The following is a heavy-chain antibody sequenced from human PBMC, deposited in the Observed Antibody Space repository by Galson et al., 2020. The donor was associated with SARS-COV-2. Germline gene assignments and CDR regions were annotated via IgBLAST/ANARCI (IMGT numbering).Heavy chain of an antibody. CDR1: GGSISSYY. D-gene: IGHD3-3*01. V-gene: IGHV4-59*01. J-gene: IGHJ5*02. Sequence: SETLSLTCTVSGGSISSYYWSWIRQPPGKGLEWIGYIYYSGSTNYNPSLKSRVTISVDTSKNQFSLKLSSVTAADTAVYYCARARVGITIFGVVMSWFDPWGQGTLVTVSS. CDR2: IYYSGST. CDR3: ARARVGITIFGVVMSWFDP.